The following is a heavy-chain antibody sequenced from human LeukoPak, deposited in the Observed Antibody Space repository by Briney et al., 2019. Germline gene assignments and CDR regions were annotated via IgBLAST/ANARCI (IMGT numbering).Heavy chain of an antibody. CDR1: SISSGYY. D-gene: IGHD1-26*01. Sequence: SETLSLTCTDSISSGYYWGWIRQPPGKGLEWIGSIYQSGSTYYNPSLKSRVTISVDTSKNQFSLKLSSVTAADTAVYYCARDNSGSYYDYFDYWGQGTLVTVSS. CDR2: IYQSGST. J-gene: IGHJ4*02. V-gene: IGHV4-38-2*02. CDR3: ARDNSGSYYDYFDY.